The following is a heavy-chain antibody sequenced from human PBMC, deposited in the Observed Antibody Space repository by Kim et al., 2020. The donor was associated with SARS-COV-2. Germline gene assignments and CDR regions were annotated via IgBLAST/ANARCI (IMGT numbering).Heavy chain of an antibody. Sequence: GGSLRLSCSASGFTFSSYAMHWVRQAPGKGLEYVSAISSNGGSTYYADSVKGRFTISRDNSKNTLYLQMSSLRAEDTAVYYCVKDTVYYYDSSGYFDYWGQGTLVTVSS. CDR3: VKDTVYYYDSSGYFDY. CDR2: ISSNGGST. D-gene: IGHD3-22*01. CDR1: GFTFSSYA. V-gene: IGHV3-64D*06. J-gene: IGHJ4*02.